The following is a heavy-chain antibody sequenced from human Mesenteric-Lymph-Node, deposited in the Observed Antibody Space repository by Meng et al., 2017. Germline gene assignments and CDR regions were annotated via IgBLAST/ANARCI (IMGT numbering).Heavy chain of an antibody. D-gene: IGHD2-21*01. J-gene: IGHJ4*01. CDR3: VRDESISLGRLFSDY. CDR1: GYTFTAYY. V-gene: IGHV1-2*06. Sequence: ASVKVSCKASGYTFTAYYIRWVRQAPGQGLEWMGHIDPYGGATRYSQNFQGRVSMTRDTYINTACMELSRLRSDDTAVYYCVRDESISLGRLFSDYWSQGTLVTVSS. CDR2: IDPYGGAT.